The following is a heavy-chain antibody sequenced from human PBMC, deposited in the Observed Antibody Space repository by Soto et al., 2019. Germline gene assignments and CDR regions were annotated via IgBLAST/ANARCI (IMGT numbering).Heavy chain of an antibody. J-gene: IGHJ1*01. D-gene: IGHD6-19*01. V-gene: IGHV3-33*01. CDR1: GIAFSRYG. CDR2: IWPDATDK. Sequence: GGSLRLSCVASGIAFSRYGMHWVRQAPGKGLEWLALIWPDATDKYYADSVKGRFTISRDNSKNSVFFEMNSLRADDTAVYFCVRDSSGSIEYFQHWGRGTLVTVSS. CDR3: VRDSSGSIEYFQH.